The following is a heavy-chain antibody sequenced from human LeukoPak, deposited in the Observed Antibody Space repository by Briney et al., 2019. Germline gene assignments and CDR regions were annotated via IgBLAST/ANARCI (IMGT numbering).Heavy chain of an antibody. CDR1: GFTFSGYA. J-gene: IGHJ4*02. CDR3: ASLGYCSSTSCYRVLYY. CDR2: ISGSGGST. D-gene: IGHD2-2*01. Sequence: GGSLRLSCAASGFTFSGYAMSWVRQAPGKGLEWVSAISGSGGSTYYADSVKGRFTISRDNSKNTLYLQMNSLRAEDTAVYYCASLGYCSSTSCYRVLYYWGQGTLVTVSS. V-gene: IGHV3-23*01.